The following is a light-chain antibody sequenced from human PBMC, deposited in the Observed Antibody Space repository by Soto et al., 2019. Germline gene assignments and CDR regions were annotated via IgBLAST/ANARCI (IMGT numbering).Light chain of an antibody. CDR2: GAS. J-gene: IGKJ1*01. V-gene: IGKV3-20*01. CDR3: QQYGSTPST. Sequence: EIVLTQSPGTLSLSPGERATLSCRASQSVSSNYFAWYQQKPGQAPRLLIYGASSRATGVPDRFSGSGSGTDFTLTISRLEPEDFAVFYCQQYGSTPSTFGQGTKVDIK. CDR1: QSVSSNY.